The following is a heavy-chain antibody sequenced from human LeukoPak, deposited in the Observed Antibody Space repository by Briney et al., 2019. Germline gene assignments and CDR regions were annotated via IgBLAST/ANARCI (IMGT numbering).Heavy chain of an antibody. Sequence: GGSLRLSCAASGFTFSNYWMHWVRQAPGKGLVWISRINSDGSSITYADSVKGRFTISRDNAKNTLYLQMNSLRAEDTAVYYCARDPYNYGANWFDPWGQGTLVTVSS. CDR2: INSDGSSI. CDR1: GFTFSNYW. V-gene: IGHV3-74*01. J-gene: IGHJ5*02. D-gene: IGHD5-18*01. CDR3: ARDPYNYGANWFDP.